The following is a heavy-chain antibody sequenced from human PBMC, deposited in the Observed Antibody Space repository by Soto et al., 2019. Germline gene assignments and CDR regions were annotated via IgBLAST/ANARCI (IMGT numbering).Heavy chain of an antibody. CDR3: ASRGYDFWSGLDP. V-gene: IGHV1-3*01. Sequence: ASVKVSCKASGYTFTTYAMHWVRQAPGQRLEWMGWINGGNADTKYSQKFQGRVTITRDTSARTAYMELNSLRSEDTAVYYCASRGYDFWSGLDPWGQGTLVTVSS. CDR1: GYTFTTYA. D-gene: IGHD3-3*01. CDR2: INGGNADT. J-gene: IGHJ5*02.